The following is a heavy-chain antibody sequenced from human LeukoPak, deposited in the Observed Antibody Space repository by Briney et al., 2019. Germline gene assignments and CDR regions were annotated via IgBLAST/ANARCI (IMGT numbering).Heavy chain of an antibody. CDR2: IYYSGST. Sequence: SETLSLTCTVSGGSISSSSSYWGWIRQPPGKGLEWIGSIYYSGSTYYNPSLKSRVTISVDTSKNQFSLKLSSVTAADTAVYYCARHGPKSKYYYDSSGKLDYWGQGTLVTVSS. CDR1: GGSISSSSSY. CDR3: ARHGPKSKYYYDSSGKLDY. D-gene: IGHD3-22*01. V-gene: IGHV4-39*01. J-gene: IGHJ4*02.